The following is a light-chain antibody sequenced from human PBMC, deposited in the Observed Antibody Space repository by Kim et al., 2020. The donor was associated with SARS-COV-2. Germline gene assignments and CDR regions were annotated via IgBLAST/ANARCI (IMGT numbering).Light chain of an antibody. CDR3: QAWDSGTVV. CDR2: QDF. Sequence: SYELTQPPSVSVSPGHTVTITCSGDKLGEKYSCWYQQKSGQSPVLVIYQDFKRPSGIPERFSGSNFGNTATLTISGTQTVDEADYYCQAWDSGTVVFGGGTKLTVL. V-gene: IGLV3-1*01. J-gene: IGLJ2*01. CDR1: KLGEKY.